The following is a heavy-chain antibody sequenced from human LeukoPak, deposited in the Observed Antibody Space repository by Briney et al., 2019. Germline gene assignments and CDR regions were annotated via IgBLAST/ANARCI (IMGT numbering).Heavy chain of an antibody. CDR2: INHSGST. CDR1: GGSFSGYY. J-gene: IGHJ4*02. V-gene: IGHV4-34*01. D-gene: IGHD5-24*01. Sequence: ASETLSLTCAVYGGSFSGYYWSWIRQPPGKGLEWIGEINHSGSTNYNPSLKSRVTISVDTSKNQFSLKLSSVTAADTAVYYCARGLSWLQSSYYFDYWGQGTLVTVSS. CDR3: ARGLSWLQSSYYFDY.